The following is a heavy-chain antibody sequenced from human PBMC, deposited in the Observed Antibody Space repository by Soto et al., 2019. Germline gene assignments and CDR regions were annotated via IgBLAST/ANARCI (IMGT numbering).Heavy chain of an antibody. V-gene: IGHV3-33*01. Sequence: GGSLRLSCAASGFTFSSYGMHWVRQAPGKGLEWVAVIWYDGSNKYYADSVKGRFTISRDNSKNTLYLQMNSLRAEDTAVYYCARDSSGYYGDHGFDYWGQGTLVTVSS. D-gene: IGHD3-22*01. J-gene: IGHJ4*02. CDR3: ARDSSGYYGDHGFDY. CDR1: GFTFSSYG. CDR2: IWYDGSNK.